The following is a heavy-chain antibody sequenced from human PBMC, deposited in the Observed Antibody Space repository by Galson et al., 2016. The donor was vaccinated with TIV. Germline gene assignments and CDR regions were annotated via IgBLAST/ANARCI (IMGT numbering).Heavy chain of an antibody. Sequence: TLSLTCTVYGDSISSGDYYWSWIRQPPGKGLEWIGYVFYSGRTYYNPSLKSRVSISIARSKNQFSLGLSSVTAADTAVYYCARVFLPYYYALDVWGQGTAVPVSS. J-gene: IGHJ6*02. CDR2: VFYSGRT. CDR1: GDSISSGDYY. V-gene: IGHV4-30-4*01. CDR3: ARVFLPYYYALDV. D-gene: IGHD3-3*01.